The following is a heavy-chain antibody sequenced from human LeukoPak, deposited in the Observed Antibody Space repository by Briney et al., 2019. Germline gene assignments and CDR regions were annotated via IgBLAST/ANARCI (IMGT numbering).Heavy chain of an antibody. D-gene: IGHD3-22*01. V-gene: IGHV4-34*01. Sequence: WETLSLTCAVYGGSFSGYYWSWIRQPPGKGLEWIGEINHSGSTNYNPSLKSRVTISVDTSKNQFSLKLSSVTAADTAVYYCARSRRHYITMIVVANNWFDPWGQGTLVTVSS. CDR1: GGSFSGYY. J-gene: IGHJ5*02. CDR2: INHSGST. CDR3: ARSRRHYITMIVVANNWFDP.